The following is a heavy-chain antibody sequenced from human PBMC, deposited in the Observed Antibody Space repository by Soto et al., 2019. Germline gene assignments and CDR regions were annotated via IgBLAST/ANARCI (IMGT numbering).Heavy chain of an antibody. D-gene: IGHD5-12*01. CDR1: GGSISSYY. CDR2: INDSGST. Sequence: QVQLQESGPGLVKPSETLSLTCTVSGGSISSYYWSWIRQPPGKGLEWIGYINDSGSTNYNPSLKSRVTISIDTSKNQFSLKLSSVTAADTAVYYCARGGWLRFDPWGQGTLVTVSS. CDR3: ARGGWLRFDP. V-gene: IGHV4-59*01. J-gene: IGHJ5*02.